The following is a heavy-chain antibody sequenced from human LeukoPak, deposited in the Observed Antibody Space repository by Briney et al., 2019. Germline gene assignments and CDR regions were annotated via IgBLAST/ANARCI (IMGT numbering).Heavy chain of an antibody. CDR3: ARVSGYCSRSSCYPSQ. V-gene: IGHV7-4-1*02. CDR1: GYTFTSYA. D-gene: IGHD2-2*01. Sequence: ASVKVSCKASGYTFTSYAMNWVRQAPGQGLEWMGWINTNTGNPTYAQGFTGRFVFSLDTSVSTAYLEISSLQTEDSAIYYCARVSGYCSRSSCYPSQWGQGTLVTVSS. J-gene: IGHJ4*02. CDR2: INTNTGNP.